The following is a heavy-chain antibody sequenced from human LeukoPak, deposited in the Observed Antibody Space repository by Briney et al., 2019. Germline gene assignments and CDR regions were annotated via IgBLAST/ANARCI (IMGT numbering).Heavy chain of an antibody. J-gene: IGHJ4*02. V-gene: IGHV3-21*01. Sequence: GGSLRLSCAASGFTFSSYAMHWVRQAPGKGLEWVSSISSSSSYIYYADSVKGRFTISRDNAKNSLYLQMNSLRAEDTAVYYCARAYDFWSGYLGYWGQGTLVTVSS. CDR1: GFTFSSYA. CDR3: ARAYDFWSGYLGY. CDR2: ISSSSSYI. D-gene: IGHD3-3*01.